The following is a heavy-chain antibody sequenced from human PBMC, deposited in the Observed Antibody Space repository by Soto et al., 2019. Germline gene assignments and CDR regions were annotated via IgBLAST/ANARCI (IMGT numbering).Heavy chain of an antibody. V-gene: IGHV3-33*01. CDR2: IWYDGSNK. CDR3: ARDSLPTMVRGDYYYGMDV. CDR1: GFTFSSYG. Sequence: GGSLRLSCAASGFTFSSYGMHWVRQAPCKGLEWVAVIWYDGSNKYYADSVKGRFTISRDNSKNTLYLQMNSLRAEDTAVYYCARDSLPTMVRGDYYYGMDVWGQGTTVTV. J-gene: IGHJ6*02. D-gene: IGHD3-10*01.